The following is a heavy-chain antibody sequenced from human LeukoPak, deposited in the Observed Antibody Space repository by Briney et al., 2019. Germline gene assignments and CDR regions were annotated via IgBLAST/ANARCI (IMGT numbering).Heavy chain of an antibody. CDR1: GGSISSSSYY. CDR3: ARDGPLTGYYKNAFDI. D-gene: IGHD3-9*01. Sequence: PSETLSLTCTVSGGSISSSSYYWGWIRQPPGKGLEWIGSIYYSGSTNYNPSLKSRVTISVDTSKNQFSLKLSSVTAADTAVYYCARDGPLTGYYKNAFDIWGQGTMVTVSS. J-gene: IGHJ3*02. CDR2: IYYSGST. V-gene: IGHV4-39*07.